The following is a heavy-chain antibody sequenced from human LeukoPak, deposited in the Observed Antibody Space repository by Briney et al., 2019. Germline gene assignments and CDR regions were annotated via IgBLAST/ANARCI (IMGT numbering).Heavy chain of an antibody. D-gene: IGHD4-17*01. CDR2: IYYSGST. V-gene: IGHV4-59*08. CDR3: ARHRTVTTLHQFDY. CDR1: GGSISSYY. J-gene: IGHJ4*02. Sequence: PSETVSLTCTVSGGSISSYYWSWIRQPPGKGLEWIGYIYYSGSTNYNPSLKSRVTISVDTSKNQFSLKLSSVTAADTAVYYCARHRTVTTLHQFDYWGQGTLVTVSS.